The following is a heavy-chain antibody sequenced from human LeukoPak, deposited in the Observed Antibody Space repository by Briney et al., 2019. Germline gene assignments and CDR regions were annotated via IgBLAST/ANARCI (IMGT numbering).Heavy chain of an antibody. CDR3: AGGGWNKFDY. CDR1: GGSISSYY. Sequence: SETLSLTCTVSGGSISSYYWSWIRQPPGKGLEWIGFIFYSGTTNYNPSLKSRVTISVDTTNNQFSLKLSSVTAADPAGDYRAGGGWNKFDYWGQGTLVTVSS. V-gene: IGHV4-59*01. D-gene: IGHD3-22*01. CDR2: IFYSGTT. J-gene: IGHJ4*02.